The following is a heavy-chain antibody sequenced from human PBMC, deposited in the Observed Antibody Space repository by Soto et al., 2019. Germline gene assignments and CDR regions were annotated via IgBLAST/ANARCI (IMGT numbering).Heavy chain of an antibody. CDR2: IGSSGGYI. V-gene: IGHV3-21*05. CDR3: AKDKAVAGTGDY. D-gene: IGHD6-19*01. J-gene: IGHJ4*02. Sequence: GGSLRLSCAVSGFTFSRYSMNWVRQAPGKGLEWVSYIGSSGGYINYADSVKGRFTISRDNAMNSLFLQMNSLRAEDTAVYYCAKDKAVAGTGDYWGQGTLVTVSS. CDR1: GFTFSRYS.